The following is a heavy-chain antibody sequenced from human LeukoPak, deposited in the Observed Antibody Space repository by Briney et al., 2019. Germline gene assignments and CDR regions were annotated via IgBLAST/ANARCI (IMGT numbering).Heavy chain of an antibody. Sequence: GGSLRLSCVGSGFTFRSHAMSWVRQAPEKGLEFVSGIYENGGTTYYADSVKGRFSISRDNSKNTLYLQMNSLRGEDTAVYYCAKDFRIGYSAHFDYWGQGALVTVSS. CDR2: IYENGGTT. J-gene: IGHJ4*02. CDR1: GFTFRSHA. V-gene: IGHV3-23*01. CDR3: AKDFRIGYSAHFDY. D-gene: IGHD2-21*01.